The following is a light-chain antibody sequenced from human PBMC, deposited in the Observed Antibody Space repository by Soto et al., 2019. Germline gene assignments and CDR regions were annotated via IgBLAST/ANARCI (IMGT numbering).Light chain of an antibody. CDR3: QQYGSSPPWT. Sequence: EIVLTKSPCTLSLSPGERATLSCRASQSVSSSYLAWYQQKPGQAPRLLIYGASSRATGIPDRFSGSGSGTDFTLTISRLEPEDFAVYYCQQYGSSPPWTCGQGTKVE. CDR1: QSVSSSY. CDR2: GAS. V-gene: IGKV3-20*01. J-gene: IGKJ1*01.